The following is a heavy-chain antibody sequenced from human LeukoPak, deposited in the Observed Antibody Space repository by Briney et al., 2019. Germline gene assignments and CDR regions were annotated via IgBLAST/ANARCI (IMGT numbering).Heavy chain of an antibody. Sequence: PGGSLLLSCAASGFTFSSYGMHWVRQAPGKGLEWVAVISYDGSNKYYADSVKGRFTISGDNSKNTLYLQMNSLRAEDTAVYYCAKTPILFNYYGMDVWGQGTTVTVSS. V-gene: IGHV3-30*18. CDR1: GFTFSSYG. D-gene: IGHD2-15*01. CDR2: ISYDGSNK. CDR3: AKTPILFNYYGMDV. J-gene: IGHJ6*02.